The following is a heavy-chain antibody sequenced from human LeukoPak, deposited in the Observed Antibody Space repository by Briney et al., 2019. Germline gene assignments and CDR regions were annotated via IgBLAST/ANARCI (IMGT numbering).Heavy chain of an antibody. J-gene: IGHJ4*02. CDR2: IKQDGSEQ. CDR1: GFTLSSHW. CDR3: ARESAGGPDY. V-gene: IGHV3-7*05. D-gene: IGHD6-19*01. Sequence: PGGCLRLSCAASGFTLSSHWMSWVRQAPGKGLEWVANIKQDGSEQYYVDSVRGRFTISRVNAKNSLYLQMNSLRAEDTAIYYCARESAGGPDYWGQGTLVTFSS.